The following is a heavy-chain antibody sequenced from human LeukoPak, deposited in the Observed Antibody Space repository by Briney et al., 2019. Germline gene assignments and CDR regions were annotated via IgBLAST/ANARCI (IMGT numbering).Heavy chain of an antibody. J-gene: IGHJ4*02. Sequence: GRSLRLSCTASGLTLGDYGMSWLRQARGEGLEWVGFIRSKPYGGTTEYAASVKGRSTISRPDSESIAYLQMNSLKTEDTAVYHCTRGDYYDSSGYYLLFDYWGQGTLVTLSS. CDR3: TRGDYYDSSGYYLLFDY. CDR1: GLTLGDYG. D-gene: IGHD3-22*01. CDR2: IRSKPYGGTT. V-gene: IGHV3-49*03.